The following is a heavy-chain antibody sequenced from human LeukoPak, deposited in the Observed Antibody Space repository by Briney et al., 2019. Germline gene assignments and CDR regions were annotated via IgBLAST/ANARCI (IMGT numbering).Heavy chain of an antibody. V-gene: IGHV4-31*03. D-gene: IGHD1-14*01. CDR1: GGSISSGGYY. CDR2: IYYSGST. CDR3: ARAEEPYNWFDP. J-gene: IGHJ5*02. Sequence: SQTLSLTCTVSGGSISSGGYYWSWIRQHPGKGLEWIGYIYYSGSTYYNPPLKSRVTISVDTSKNQFSLKLSSVTAADTAVYYCARAEEPYNWFDPWGQGTLVTVSS.